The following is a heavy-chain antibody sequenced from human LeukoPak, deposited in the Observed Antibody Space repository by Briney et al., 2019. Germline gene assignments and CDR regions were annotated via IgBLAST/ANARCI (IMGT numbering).Heavy chain of an antibody. Sequence: ASVKVSCKPSGYTFTDSYIHWVRQPPGVGLQWMGWISPNNGDTKYAEDFQDRVTMTRDTSINTAYMELTGLTPDDTAVYYCVRSPIGASAYWGRGTLVTVSS. CDR2: ISPNNGDT. J-gene: IGHJ4*02. CDR1: GYTFTDSY. V-gene: IGHV1-2*02. CDR3: VRSPIGASAY. D-gene: IGHD3-10*01.